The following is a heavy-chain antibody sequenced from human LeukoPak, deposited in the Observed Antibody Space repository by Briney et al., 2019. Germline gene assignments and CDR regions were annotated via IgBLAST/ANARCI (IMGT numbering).Heavy chain of an antibody. D-gene: IGHD3-3*01. CDR2: INPNSGGT. J-gene: IGHJ6*02. CDR3: ARARDYDFWSGYFYYYYYGMDV. V-gene: IGHV1-2*06. CDR1: GYTFTGYY. Sequence: ASVKVSCKASGYTFTGYYMHWVRQAPGQGLEWMGRINPNSGGTNYAQKFQGRVTMTRDTSISTAYMELSRLRSDDTAVYYCARARDYDFWSGYFYYYYYGMDVWGQGTTVTVSS.